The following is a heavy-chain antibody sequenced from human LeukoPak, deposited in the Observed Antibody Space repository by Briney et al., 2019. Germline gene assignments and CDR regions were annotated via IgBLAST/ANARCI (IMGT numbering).Heavy chain of an antibody. V-gene: IGHV3-21*01. Sequence: PGGSLRLSCAASGFTFSTYSMNWVRQAPGKGLEWVSSISSGSGYIYYADSVKGRFTISRDNAKNSLYLQMNSLRAEDTAVYYCARDLPHNCGGDCPWVYWGQGTLVTVSS. J-gene: IGHJ4*02. CDR2: ISSGSGYI. D-gene: IGHD2-21*02. CDR1: GFTFSTYS. CDR3: ARDLPHNCGGDCPWVY.